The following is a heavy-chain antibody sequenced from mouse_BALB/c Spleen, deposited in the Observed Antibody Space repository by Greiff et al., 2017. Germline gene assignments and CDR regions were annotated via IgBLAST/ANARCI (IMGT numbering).Heavy chain of an antibody. CDR1: GFTFSSYA. J-gene: IGHJ4*01. Sequence: EVQLVESGGGLVKPGGSLKLSCAASGFTFSSYAMSWVRQSPEKRLEWVAEISSGGSYTYYPDTVTGRFTISRDNAKNTLYLEMSSLRSEDTAMYYCARKGSLYYYAMDYWGQGTSVTVSS. CDR3: ARKGSLYYYAMDY. V-gene: IGHV5-9-4*01. CDR2: ISSGGSYT. D-gene: IGHD6-2*01.